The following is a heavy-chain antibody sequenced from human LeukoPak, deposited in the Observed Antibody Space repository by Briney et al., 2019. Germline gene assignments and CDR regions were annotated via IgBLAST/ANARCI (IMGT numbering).Heavy chain of an antibody. CDR2: ISGSSTYI. CDR1: GFTFSSYS. Sequence: RTGGSLRLSCAASGFTFSSYSMNWVRQAPGKGLEWVSYISGSSTYIYATDSVKGRFTISRDNAKNSLYLQMNSLRAEDTAVYYCARDRPTRDPWGQGTLVTVSS. CDR3: ARDRPTRDP. V-gene: IGHV3-21*01. J-gene: IGHJ5*02.